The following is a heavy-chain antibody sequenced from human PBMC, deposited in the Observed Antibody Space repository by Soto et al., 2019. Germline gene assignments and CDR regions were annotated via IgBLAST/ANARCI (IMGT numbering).Heavy chain of an antibody. CDR3: AKVVAAGPYYYYGMDV. D-gene: IGHD6-13*01. CDR2: ISGSGGRT. CDR1: GFTFSSYA. J-gene: IGHJ6*02. V-gene: IGHV3-23*01. Sequence: PGGSLRLSCAASGFTFSSYAMSWVRQAPGKGLEWVSAISGSGGRTYYADSVKGRFTISRDNSKNTLYLQMNSLRAEDTAVYYCAKVVAAGPYYYYGMDVWGQGTTVTVSS.